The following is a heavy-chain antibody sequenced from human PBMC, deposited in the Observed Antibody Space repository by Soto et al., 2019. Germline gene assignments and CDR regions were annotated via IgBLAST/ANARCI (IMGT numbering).Heavy chain of an antibody. CDR1: GFTFGDYA. D-gene: IGHD3-10*01. V-gene: IGHV3-49*03. CDR3: SPRSGAMVRGVIVFWFDP. CDR2: IRSKAYGGTT. Sequence: GGSLRLSCTASGFTFGDYAMSWFRQAPGKGLEWVGFIRSKAYGGTTEYAASVKGRFTISRDDSKSIAYLQMNSLKTEDTAVYYCSPRSGAMVRGVIVFWFDPWGQGTLVTVSS. J-gene: IGHJ5*02.